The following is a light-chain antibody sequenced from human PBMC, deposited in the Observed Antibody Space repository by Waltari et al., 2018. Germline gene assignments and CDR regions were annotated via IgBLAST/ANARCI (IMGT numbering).Light chain of an antibody. J-gene: IGLJ3*02. CDR2: DVS. CDR1: SSDIGGYDY. CDR3: SSYTSSSTPWE. V-gene: IGLV2-14*03. Sequence: QSALTQPASVSGSPGQSITISCTGTSSDIGGYDYVSWSQPHPGRAPQLMIFDVSKRPSGVSKRFSGSNSGETASLTISGLQAEDEADYYCSSYTSSSTPWEFGGGTRLTVL.